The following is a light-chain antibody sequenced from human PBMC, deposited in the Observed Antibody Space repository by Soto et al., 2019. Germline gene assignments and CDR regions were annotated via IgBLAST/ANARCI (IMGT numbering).Light chain of an antibody. J-gene: IGKJ1*01. V-gene: IGKV1-39*01. CDR2: AAS. CDR3: QQRSNWPRT. Sequence: DIQMTQSPSCLSASVGDRVTITCRASQSISSYLNWYQQKPGKVPKLLIYAASSLQSGVPSRFSGSGSGTDFTLTISSLEPEDFAVYYCQQRSNWPRTFGQGTKVDIK. CDR1: QSISSY.